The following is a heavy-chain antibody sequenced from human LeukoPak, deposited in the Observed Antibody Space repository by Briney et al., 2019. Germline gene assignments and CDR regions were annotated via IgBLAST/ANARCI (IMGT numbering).Heavy chain of an antibody. CDR1: GYSTSSGYY. J-gene: IGHJ6*04. V-gene: IGHV4-38-2*01. CDR3: ARAQGGMDV. CDR2: IYHSGST. Sequence: SETLSLTCAVSGYSTSSGYYWGWIRQPPGKGLEWIGSIYHSGSTYYNPSLKSRVTISVDTSKNQFSLKLSSVTAADTAVYYCARAQGGMDVWGKGTTVTVSS.